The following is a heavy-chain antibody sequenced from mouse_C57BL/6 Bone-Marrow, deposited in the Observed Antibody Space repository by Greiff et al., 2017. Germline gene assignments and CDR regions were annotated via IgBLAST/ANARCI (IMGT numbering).Heavy chain of an antibody. Sequence: EVMLVESGGGLVQPGESLKLSCESNEYEFPSHDMSWVRKTPEKRLELVAAINSDGGSTYYPDTMERRFIISRDNTKKTLYLQMSSLRSEDTAWYYCARGGTRRYWYFDVWGTGTTVTVSS. V-gene: IGHV5-2*01. CDR1: EYEFPSHD. CDR3: ARGGTRRYWYFDV. CDR2: INSDGGST. J-gene: IGHJ1*03. D-gene: IGHD3-1*01.